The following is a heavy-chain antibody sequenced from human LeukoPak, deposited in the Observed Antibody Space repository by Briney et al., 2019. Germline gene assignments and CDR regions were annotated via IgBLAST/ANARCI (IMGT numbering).Heavy chain of an antibody. V-gene: IGHV5-51*01. CDR1: GYSFSTYW. CDR2: IYPGDSDT. J-gene: IGHJ4*02. D-gene: IGHD3-22*01. Sequence: GESLKISCKGSGYSFSTYWIGWVRQMPGKGLELMGIIYPGDSDTTYSPSFQGRVTISVDKSISTAYLQWSTLKASDTAMYYCARRVNSGYYFDYWAQGTLVTVSS. CDR3: ARRVNSGYYFDY.